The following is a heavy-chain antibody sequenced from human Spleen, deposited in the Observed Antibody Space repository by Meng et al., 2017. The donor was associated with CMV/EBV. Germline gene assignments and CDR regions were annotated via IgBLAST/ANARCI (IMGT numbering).Heavy chain of an antibody. CDR2: INPNSGGT. V-gene: IGHV1-2*02. D-gene: IGHD1-26*01. CDR1: GYTFTSYG. Sequence: ASVKVSCKASGYTFTSYGISWVRQAPGQGLEWMGWINPNSGGTNYAQKFQGRVTMTRDTSISTAYMAVSRLTSDDTAVYYCASAWEVYYGMDVWGQGTTVTVSS. CDR3: ASAWEVYYGMDV. J-gene: IGHJ6*02.